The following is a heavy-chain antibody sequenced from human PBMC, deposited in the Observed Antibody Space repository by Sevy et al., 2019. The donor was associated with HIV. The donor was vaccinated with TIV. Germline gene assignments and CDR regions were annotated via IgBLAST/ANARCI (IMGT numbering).Heavy chain of an antibody. CDR2: IWYDGSIK. D-gene: IGHD1-1*01. Sequence: GGSLRLSCAASGFTFNMYGMLWVRQAPGKGLEWVGQIWYDGSIKKYADSVKGRFTISRDNSKSTLYLQMNSLRGEDTAVYFCASEHNWDDAFDIWGQRTMVTVSS. J-gene: IGHJ3*02. V-gene: IGHV3-33*08. CDR1: GFTFNMYG. CDR3: ASEHNWDDAFDI.